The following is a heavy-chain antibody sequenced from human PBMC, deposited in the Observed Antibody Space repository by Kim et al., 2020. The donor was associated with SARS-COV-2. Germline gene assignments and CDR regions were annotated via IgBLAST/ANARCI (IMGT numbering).Heavy chain of an antibody. CDR1: GYTFTGYY. CDR3: ARVYYYDSSGYYY. J-gene: IGHJ4*02. CDR2: INPNSGGT. V-gene: IGHV1-2*02. D-gene: IGHD3-22*01. Sequence: ASVKVSCKASGYTFTGYYMHWVRQAPGQGLEWMGWINPNSGGTNYAQKFQGRVTMTRDTSISTAYMELSRLRSDDTAVYYCARVYYYDSSGYYYWGQGTLVTVSS.